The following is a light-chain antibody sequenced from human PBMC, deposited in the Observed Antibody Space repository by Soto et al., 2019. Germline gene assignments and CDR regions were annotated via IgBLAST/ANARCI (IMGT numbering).Light chain of an antibody. Sequence: QSALTQPPSAPGSPGQSVTISCTGTSSDVGAYNYVSWYQQHAGKAPKLVIYEVTKRPSGVTDRFSGSKSANTASLTVSGLQAEDEADYYCSSFASSNTWVFGGGTKLTVL. CDR1: SSDVGAYNY. V-gene: IGLV2-8*01. CDR2: EVT. CDR3: SSFASSNTWV. J-gene: IGLJ3*02.